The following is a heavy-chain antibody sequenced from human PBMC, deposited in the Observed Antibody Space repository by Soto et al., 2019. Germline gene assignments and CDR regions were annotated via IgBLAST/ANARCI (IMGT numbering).Heavy chain of an antibody. J-gene: IGHJ6*04. D-gene: IGHD2-15*01. CDR2: INPKSGNT. CDR1: GYTFTNYD. Sequence: QVQLVQSGAEVKKPGASVKVSCKASGYTFTNYDINFVRQAAGQGLEWMGWINPKSGNTGYAQKFKGRVTTTRDNSITTAYMELSSLTSEDTAVYYCARDPAGSPSPLDFWGKGTTVTVSS. CDR3: ARDPAGSPSPLDF. V-gene: IGHV1-8*01.